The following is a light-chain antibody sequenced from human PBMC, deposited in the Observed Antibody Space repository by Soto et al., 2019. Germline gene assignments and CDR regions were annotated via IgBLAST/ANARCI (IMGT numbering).Light chain of an antibody. Sequence: EIVLTQSPGILSLSPGERATLSCRASQSVSSSFLAWYQQKPGQAPRLLIYGATSRATGIPDRFSGSGSETDFTLTISRLEAEDFAVYCCQQDDSSPWTFGQGNKVEIK. CDR3: QQDDSSPWT. V-gene: IGKV3-20*01. CDR2: GAT. J-gene: IGKJ1*01. CDR1: QSVSSSF.